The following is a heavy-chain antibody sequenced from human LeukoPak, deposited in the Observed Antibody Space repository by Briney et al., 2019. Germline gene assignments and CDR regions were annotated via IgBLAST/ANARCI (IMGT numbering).Heavy chain of an antibody. J-gene: IGHJ4*02. CDR3: ARLGYSSGWYGMDY. Sequence: SETLSLTCTVSGGSISSYYWSWIRQPPGKGLEWIGYIYTSGSTNYNPSLKSRVTISVDTSKNQFSLKLSSVTAADTAIYYCARLGYSSGWYGMDYWGQGILVTVSS. V-gene: IGHV4-59*01. D-gene: IGHD6-19*01. CDR2: IYTSGST. CDR1: GGSISSYY.